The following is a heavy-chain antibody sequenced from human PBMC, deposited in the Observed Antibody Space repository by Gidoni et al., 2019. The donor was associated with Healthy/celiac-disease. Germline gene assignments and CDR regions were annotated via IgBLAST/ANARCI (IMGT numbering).Heavy chain of an antibody. CDR3: ARAPYAYCGGDCYSVPWDY. CDR2: INAGNGNT. D-gene: IGHD2-21*02. CDR1: GYTFTSYA. V-gene: IGHV1-3*01. Sequence: QVQLVQSGAEVKKPGASVKVSCKASGYTFTSYAMHWVRQAPGQRLEWMGWINAGNGNTKYSQKFQGRVTITRDTSASTAYMELSSLRSEDTAVYYCARAPYAYCGGDCYSVPWDYWGQGTLVTVSS. J-gene: IGHJ4*02.